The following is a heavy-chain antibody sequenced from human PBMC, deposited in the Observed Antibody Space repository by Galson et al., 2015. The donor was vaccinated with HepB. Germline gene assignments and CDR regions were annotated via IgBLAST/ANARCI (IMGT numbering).Heavy chain of an antibody. V-gene: IGHV1-18*04. CDR3: ARDLGVLWFGNLLPFDY. D-gene: IGHD3-10*01. Sequence: SVKVSCKASGYTFTSYGISWVRQAPGQGLEWMGWISPYNGNTNYAQKLQGRVTMTTDTSTSTAYMELRSLRSDDTAVYYCARDLGVLWFGNLLPFDYWGQGTLVTVSS. J-gene: IGHJ4*02. CDR1: GYTFTSYG. CDR2: ISPYNGNT.